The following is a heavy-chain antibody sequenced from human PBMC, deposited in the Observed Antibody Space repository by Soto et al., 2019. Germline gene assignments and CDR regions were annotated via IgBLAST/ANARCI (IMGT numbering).Heavy chain of an antibody. J-gene: IGHJ4*02. V-gene: IGHV1-46*01. CDR3: FRGGYDDYGKEGRY. CDR1: GYTFTNYN. Sequence: QVQFVQSGAEVKMPGASVKVSCKASGYTFTNYNVHWVRQAPGQGLEWMAIIYARGGSTSYAQNFQGRVTVTWDTSTSTVYLELNNLRSDDTAVYYCFRGGYDDYGKEGRYWGQGTLVTVSS. D-gene: IGHD5-12*01. CDR2: IYARGGST.